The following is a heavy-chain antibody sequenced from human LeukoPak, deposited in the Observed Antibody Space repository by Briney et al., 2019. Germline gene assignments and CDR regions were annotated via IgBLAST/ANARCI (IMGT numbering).Heavy chain of an antibody. Sequence: ASVKVSCKASGGTFSSYAISWVRQAPGQGLEWMGRIIPILGIANYAQKFQGGVTITADKSTSTAYMELSSLRSEDTAVYYCARRGMVRGVIIPQNAYYYYGMDVWGQGTTVTVSS. CDR1: GGTFSSYA. CDR2: IIPILGIA. D-gene: IGHD3-10*01. CDR3: ARRGMVRGVIIPQNAYYYYGMDV. J-gene: IGHJ6*02. V-gene: IGHV1-69*04.